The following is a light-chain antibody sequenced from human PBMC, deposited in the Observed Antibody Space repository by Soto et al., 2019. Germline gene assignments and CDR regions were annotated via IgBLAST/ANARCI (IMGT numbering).Light chain of an antibody. CDR3: QQTYTTPRT. CDR2: ATS. CDR1: QTVSTY. J-gene: IGKJ1*01. Sequence: DTQMTQSPSSLSASVGDRISITCRASQTVSTYLNWYQQKPGKAPTLLISATSTLQSGVPSRFSGSGSGTEFTLTITRLQPEDFATYYCQQTYTTPRTFGQGTKVDIK. V-gene: IGKV1-39*01.